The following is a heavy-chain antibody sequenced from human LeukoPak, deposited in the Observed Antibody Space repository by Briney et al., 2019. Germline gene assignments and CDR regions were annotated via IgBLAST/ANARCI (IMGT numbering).Heavy chain of an antibody. CDR1: GFSFTNYA. D-gene: IGHD3-10*01. CDR2: ISYDGSNK. Sequence: PGGSLRLSCAASGFSFTNYAMSWVRQAPGKGLEWVAVISYDGSNKYYADSVKGRFTISRDNSKNTLYLQMNSLRAEDTAVYYCAKYRYGSGSFYTSPFDYWGQGTLVTVSS. V-gene: IGHV3-33*05. J-gene: IGHJ4*02. CDR3: AKYRYGSGSFYTSPFDY.